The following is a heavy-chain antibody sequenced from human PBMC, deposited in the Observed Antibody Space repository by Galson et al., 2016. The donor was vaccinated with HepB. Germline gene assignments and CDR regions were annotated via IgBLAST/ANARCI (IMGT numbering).Heavy chain of an antibody. CDR2: INSDGSST. Sequence: SLRLSCAASGFTFTSYWIHWVRQVPGEGLVWVSCINSDGSSTHYADSVKGRFTISRDNAKNTVYLQMNSLRVEDTAVYYCARVGVIPYYYYGMGVWGQGTMVIVSS. J-gene: IGHJ6*01. CDR1: GFTFTSYW. D-gene: IGHD3-10*01. V-gene: IGHV3-74*01. CDR3: ARVGVIPYYYYGMGV.